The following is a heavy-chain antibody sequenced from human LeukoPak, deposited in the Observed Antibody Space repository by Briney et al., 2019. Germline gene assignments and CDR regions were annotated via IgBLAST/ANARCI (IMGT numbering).Heavy chain of an antibody. V-gene: IGHV1-46*01. CDR3: ARDGIDDYGGP. J-gene: IGHJ4*02. D-gene: IGHD4-23*01. CDR1: GYTLTELS. CDR2: INPSGGST. Sequence: ASVKVSCKVSGYTLTELSMHWVRQAPGQGLEWMGIINPSGGSTSYAQKFQGRVTMTRDTSTSTVYMELSSLRSEDTAVYYCARDGIDDYGGPWGQGTLVTVSS.